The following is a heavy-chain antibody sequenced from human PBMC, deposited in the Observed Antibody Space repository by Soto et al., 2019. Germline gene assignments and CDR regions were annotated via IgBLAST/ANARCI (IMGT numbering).Heavy chain of an antibody. Sequence: QVQLVQSGAEVKKPGASVKVSCKASGYTFTSYDINWVRQATGQGLEWMGWMNPNSGNTGYAQKFQGRVTMTRNTSISTAYMELSSLRSEDTAVYYCARSGYCRGGSCYSSWAFDIWGQGTMVTVSS. J-gene: IGHJ3*02. D-gene: IGHD2-15*01. CDR2: MNPNSGNT. CDR3: ARSGYCRGGSCYSSWAFDI. CDR1: GYTFTSYD. V-gene: IGHV1-8*01.